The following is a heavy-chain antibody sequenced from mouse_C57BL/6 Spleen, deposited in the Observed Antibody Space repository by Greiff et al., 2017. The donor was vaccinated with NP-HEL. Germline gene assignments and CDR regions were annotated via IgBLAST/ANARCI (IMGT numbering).Heavy chain of an antibody. D-gene: IGHD1-1*02. CDR3: ARSEVGYGSYPSWYFDV. J-gene: IGHJ1*03. V-gene: IGHV1-55*01. Sequence: QVQLQQPGAELVKPGASVKMSCKASGYTFTSYWITWVKQRPGQGLEWIGDIYPGSGSTNYNEKFKSKATLTVDTSSSTAYMQLSSLTSEDSAVYYGARSEVGYGSYPSWYFDVWGTGTTVTVSS. CDR2: IYPGSGST. CDR1: GYTFTSYW.